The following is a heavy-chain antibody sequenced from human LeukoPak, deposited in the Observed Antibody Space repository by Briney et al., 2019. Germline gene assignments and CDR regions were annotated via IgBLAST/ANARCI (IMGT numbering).Heavy chain of an antibody. J-gene: IGHJ4*02. V-gene: IGHV3-33*01. Sequence: GASLRLSCTASGFTSTNYGFHWVRQAPGRGLEWVASIWHDGSYEFHADSVKGRFTISRDNSKNTLFLQMNSLRAEDTAFYYCAREIVGEGNFDYWGQGTLVTVSS. CDR1: GFTSTNYG. D-gene: IGHD2-15*01. CDR2: IWHDGSYE. CDR3: AREIVGEGNFDY.